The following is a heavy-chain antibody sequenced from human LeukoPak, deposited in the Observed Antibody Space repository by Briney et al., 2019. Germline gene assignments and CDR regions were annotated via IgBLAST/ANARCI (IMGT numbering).Heavy chain of an antibody. Sequence: SETLSLTCAVYGGSFSGYYWSWIRQPPGKGLEWIGEINHSGSTNYNPSLKSRVTISVDTSKNQFSLKLSSVTAADTAVYYCARMGAYYDFWSGTTPIDYWGQGTLVTVSS. J-gene: IGHJ4*02. CDR3: ARMGAYYDFWSGTTPIDY. V-gene: IGHV4-34*01. CDR1: GGSFSGYY. D-gene: IGHD3-3*01. CDR2: INHSGST.